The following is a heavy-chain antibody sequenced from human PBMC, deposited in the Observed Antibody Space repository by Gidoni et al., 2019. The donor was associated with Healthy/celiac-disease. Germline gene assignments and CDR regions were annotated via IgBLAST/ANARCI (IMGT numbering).Heavy chain of an antibody. D-gene: IGHD4-4*01. CDR3: ARLGDDYNDAFDI. CDR1: GGTFSSYT. V-gene: IGHV1-69*02. Sequence: QVQLVQSGAEVKKPGSSVKVSCKASGGTFSSYTISWVRQAPGQGLEWMGRISPILGIANYAQKFQGRVTITADKSTSTAYMELSSLRSEDTAVYYCARLGDDYNDAFDIWGQGTMVTVSS. CDR2: ISPILGIA. J-gene: IGHJ3*02.